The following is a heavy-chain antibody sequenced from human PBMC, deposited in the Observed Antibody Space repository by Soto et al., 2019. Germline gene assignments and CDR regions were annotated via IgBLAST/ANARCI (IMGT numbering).Heavy chain of an antibody. CDR3: VRDSGAKLSSS. V-gene: IGHV1-69*01. J-gene: IGHJ4*02. CDR2: IVPIYRTA. D-gene: IGHD6-13*01. Sequence: QLQLVQSGAELKKPGSSLKVSCKASGGTFRSYRINGVRQAPGQGLEWVGGIVPIYRTADYAQKFQGRVTITADESARTSYMELRSLKSQDTAVYYCVRDSGAKLSSSWGQGTLVTVSS. CDR1: GGTFRSYR.